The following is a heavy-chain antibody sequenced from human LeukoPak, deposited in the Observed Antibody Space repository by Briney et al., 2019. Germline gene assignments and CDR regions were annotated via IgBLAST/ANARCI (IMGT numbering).Heavy chain of an antibody. Sequence: PGRSLRLSCAASGFTFSSFAMTWVRQAAGKGLELFTTVSGGGGSTYYAASVKGRFTISRDNSKKTLYLQMNSLRAEDTAVYYCAKDPPSTARDAFDIWGQGTMVTVSS. CDR1: GFTFSSFA. V-gene: IGHV3-23*01. CDR2: VSGGGGST. CDR3: AKDPPSTARDAFDI. D-gene: IGHD2-21*02. J-gene: IGHJ3*02.